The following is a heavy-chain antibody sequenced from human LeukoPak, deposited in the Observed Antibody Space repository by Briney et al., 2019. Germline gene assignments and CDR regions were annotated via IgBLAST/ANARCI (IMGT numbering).Heavy chain of an antibody. CDR2: IYPGDSDT. CDR1: GYNFTNYW. D-gene: IGHD6-13*01. V-gene: IGHV5-51*01. J-gene: IGHJ5*02. CDR3: ARRPTAAAFNWFDP. Sequence: GESLKISCKGSGYNFTNYWIGWVRQPPGKGLEWLGIIYPGDSDTRYSPSFQGQVTISADKSISTAYLQWSSLKASDTAMYYCARRPTAAAFNWFDPWGQGTLVTVSS.